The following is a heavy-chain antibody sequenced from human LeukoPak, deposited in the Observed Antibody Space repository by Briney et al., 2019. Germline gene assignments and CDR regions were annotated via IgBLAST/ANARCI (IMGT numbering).Heavy chain of an antibody. Sequence: SETLSLTCTVSGGSISSGDYYWSWIRQPPGKGLEWIGYIYYSGSTYYNPSLKSRVIISVDTSKNQFSLKLSSVTAADTAAYYCARDYGGGRYYYYGMDVWGQGTTVTVSS. V-gene: IGHV4-30-4*01. D-gene: IGHD4-23*01. CDR1: GGSISSGDYY. CDR2: IYYSGST. J-gene: IGHJ6*02. CDR3: ARDYGGGRYYYYGMDV.